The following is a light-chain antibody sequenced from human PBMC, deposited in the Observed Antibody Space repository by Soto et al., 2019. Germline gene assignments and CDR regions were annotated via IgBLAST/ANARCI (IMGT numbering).Light chain of an antibody. CDR2: GTS. CDR1: QGVSSNY. V-gene: IGKV3-20*01. CDR3: QHYGSSRT. Sequence: ENVLPQSPGTLSLSTGERATLSCRASQGVSSNYLAWYQQKSGQAPRLLLYGTSSRATGIPERFSGSGSGTDFTLTISRLEPEDFAVYYCQHYGSSRTFGQGTKVDNK. J-gene: IGKJ1*01.